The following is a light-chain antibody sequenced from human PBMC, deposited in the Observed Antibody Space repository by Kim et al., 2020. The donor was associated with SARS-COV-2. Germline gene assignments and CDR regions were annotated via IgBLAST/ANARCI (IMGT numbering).Light chain of an antibody. CDR1: ISDVVGYNY. CDR3: CSYAGSYTHVV. CDR2: DVS. Sequence: QSVPISCPGTISDVVGYNYVSLYQHHPGKPPNLMIYDVSKRPSGVPDRFSGSKSGNTASLTISGLQAEDEADYYCCSYAGSYTHVVFGGGTQLTVL. J-gene: IGLJ2*01. V-gene: IGLV2-11*01.